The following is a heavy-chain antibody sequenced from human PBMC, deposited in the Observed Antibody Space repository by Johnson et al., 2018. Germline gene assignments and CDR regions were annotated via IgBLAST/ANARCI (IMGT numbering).Heavy chain of an antibody. J-gene: IGHJ6*02. CDR1: GLTFNDYA. Sequence: VQLVESGGGFVQPGKSLRLSCAASGLTFNDYAMHWVRQRPGKGLEWVSGVHWNNVSLGYADSVKGRFTISRDNAKNSLYLQLNSLRPEDTALYYCAKVAAAAGSYYGIDVWGQGTTVTVSS. V-gene: IGHV3-9*01. D-gene: IGHD6-13*01. CDR3: AKVAAAAGSYYGIDV. CDR2: VHWNNVSL.